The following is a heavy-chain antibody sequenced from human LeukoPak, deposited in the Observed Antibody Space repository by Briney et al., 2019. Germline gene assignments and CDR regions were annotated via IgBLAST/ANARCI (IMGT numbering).Heavy chain of an antibody. CDR3: VSLVVTADLAFDI. V-gene: IGHV3-74*01. CDR1: GFTFRNHW. CDR2: VDGDGSGA. J-gene: IGHJ3*02. Sequence: GGSLRLSCAASGFTFRNHWMHWVRQAPGKGLVWVSRVDGDGSGASYAYFVRGRFTISRDNAKDTLYLQMNSLRAEDTAVYYCVSLVVTADLAFDIWGQETMVTVSS. D-gene: IGHD2-21*02.